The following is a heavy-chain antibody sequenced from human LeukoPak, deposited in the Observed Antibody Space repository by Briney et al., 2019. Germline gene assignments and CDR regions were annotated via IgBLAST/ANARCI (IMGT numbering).Heavy chain of an antibody. CDR2: ISGSGGST. V-gene: IGHV3-23*01. J-gene: IGHJ4*02. CDR3: AKDLRARGLENYYDSSGYLDY. CDR1: RFTFSSYA. D-gene: IGHD3-22*01. Sequence: PGGSLRLSCAASRFTFSSYAMSWVRQAPGKGLEWVSAISGSGGSTYYADSVKGRFTISRDNSKNTLYLQMNSLRAEDTAVYYCAKDLRARGLENYYDSSGYLDYWGQGTLVTVSS.